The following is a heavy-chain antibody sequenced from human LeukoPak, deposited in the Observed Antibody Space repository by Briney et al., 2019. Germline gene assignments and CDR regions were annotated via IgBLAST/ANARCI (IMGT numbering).Heavy chain of an antibody. J-gene: IGHJ3*02. CDR1: GGSISSSSYY. CDR3: ARDKGELPHDAFDI. V-gene: IGHV4-39*07. D-gene: IGHD1-26*01. CDR2: IYYSGST. Sequence: SETLSLTCTVSGGSISSSSYYWGWIRQPPGKGLEWIGSIYYSGSTYYNPSLKSRVTISVDTSKNQFSLKLSSVTAADTAVYYCARDKGELPHDAFDIWGQGTMVTVSS.